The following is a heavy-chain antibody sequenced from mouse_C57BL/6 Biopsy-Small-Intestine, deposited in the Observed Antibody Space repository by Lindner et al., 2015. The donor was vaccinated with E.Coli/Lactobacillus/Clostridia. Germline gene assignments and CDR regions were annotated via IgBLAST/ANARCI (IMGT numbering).Heavy chain of an antibody. Sequence: VLARPGPSVKMSCKASGYTFTSYWMHWVKQRPGQGLEWIGAIYPGDSDTRYNQKFKGKAKLTAVTSASTAYMEVSSLTNEDSAVYYCTRSTYGNHGDFDYWGQGTTLTVSS. J-gene: IGHJ2*01. D-gene: IGHD1-1*01. CDR3: TRSTYGNHGDFDY. V-gene: IGHV1-5*01. CDR2: IYPGDSDT. CDR1: GYTFTSYW.